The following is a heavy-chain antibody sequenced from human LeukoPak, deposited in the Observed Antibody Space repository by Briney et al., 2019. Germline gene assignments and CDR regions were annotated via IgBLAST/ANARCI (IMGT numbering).Heavy chain of an antibody. J-gene: IGHJ4*02. D-gene: IGHD5-18*01. CDR1: GYSFTSYW. Sequence: GESLKISCKGSGYSFTSYWIGWVRQLPGKGLEWMGIIYPGDSDTRYSPSFQGQVTTSADKSISTAYLQWSSLKASDTAMYYCARIGYSYGISYYFDYWGQGTLVTVSS. CDR3: ARIGYSYGISYYFDY. CDR2: IYPGDSDT. V-gene: IGHV5-51*01.